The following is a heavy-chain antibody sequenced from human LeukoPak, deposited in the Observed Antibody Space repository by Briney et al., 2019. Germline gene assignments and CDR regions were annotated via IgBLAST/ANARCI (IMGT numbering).Heavy chain of an antibody. J-gene: IGHJ4*02. CDR1: GFTFSNYW. V-gene: IGHV3-74*01. CDR2: INSDGSST. CDR3: ARDPHNHYYDSSGHLDY. D-gene: IGHD3-22*01. Sequence: GGSLRLSCAASGFTFSNYWMHWVRQAPGKGLVWVSRINSDGSSTSYADSVKGRFTISRDNAKNTLYLQMNSLRAEDTAVYYCARDPHNHYYDSSGHLDYWGQGTLVTVSS.